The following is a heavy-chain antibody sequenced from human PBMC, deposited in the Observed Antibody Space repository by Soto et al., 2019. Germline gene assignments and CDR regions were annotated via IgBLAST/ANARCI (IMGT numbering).Heavy chain of an antibody. CDR1: GFTFSNYA. V-gene: IGHV3-23*01. J-gene: IGHJ4*02. Sequence: PGGSLRLSCAASGFTFSNYAINWVRQSPGKGLEWVSVISGSVGSTYYADSVKGRFTITRDNSKNTLYLQMNSLRAEDTAVYYCTRETVAGITGLDYWGPGTLVTVSS. D-gene: IGHD1-20*01. CDR2: ISGSVGST. CDR3: TRETVAGITGLDY.